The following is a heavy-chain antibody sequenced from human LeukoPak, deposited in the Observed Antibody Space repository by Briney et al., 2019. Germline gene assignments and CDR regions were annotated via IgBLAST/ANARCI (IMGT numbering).Heavy chain of an antibody. J-gene: IGHJ5*02. CDR3: AKGFYYGSGSLPNWFDP. V-gene: IGHV3-43*01. CDR2: ISWDGGST. D-gene: IGHD3-10*01. Sequence: GGSLRLSCAASGFTFDDYTMHWVRQAPGKGLEWVSLISWDGGSTYYADSVKGRFTISRDNSKNSLYLQMNSLRTEDTALYYCAKGFYYGSGSLPNWFDPWGQGTLVTVSS. CDR1: GFTFDDYT.